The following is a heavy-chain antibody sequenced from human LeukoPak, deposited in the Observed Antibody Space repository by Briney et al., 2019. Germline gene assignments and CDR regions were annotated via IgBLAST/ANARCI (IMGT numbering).Heavy chain of an antibody. CDR2: TSSSRRTK. D-gene: IGHD4-17*01. Sequence: PGGSLRLSCVASGFTFSSYSMNWVRQAPGKGLEWVSYTSSSRRTKYYADSVKGRFTISRDNAKNSLYLQMNILGADDTAVYYCARRGGYGDSYWYFDLWGRGTLVTVSS. CDR3: ARRGGYGDSYWYFDL. CDR1: GFTFSSYS. V-gene: IGHV3-48*01. J-gene: IGHJ2*01.